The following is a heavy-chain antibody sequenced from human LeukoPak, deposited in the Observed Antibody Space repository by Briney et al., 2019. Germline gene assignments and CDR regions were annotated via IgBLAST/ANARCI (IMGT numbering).Heavy chain of an antibody. CDR1: GGTFSSYA. V-gene: IGHV1-69*13. CDR2: IIPIFGTA. CDR3: ARDAWSGYCSGGSCYRDWFDP. J-gene: IGHJ5*02. D-gene: IGHD2-15*01. Sequence: SVKVSCKASGGTFSSYAISWVRQAPGQGLEWMGGIIPIFGTANYARKFQGRVTITADESTSTAYMELSSLRSEDTAEYYCARDAWSGYCSGGSCYRDWFDPWGQGTLVTVSS.